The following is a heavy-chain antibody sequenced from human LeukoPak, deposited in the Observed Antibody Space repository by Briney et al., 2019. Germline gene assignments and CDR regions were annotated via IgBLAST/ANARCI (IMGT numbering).Heavy chain of an antibody. J-gene: IGHJ4*02. D-gene: IGHD3-22*01. Sequence: RRSLRLSSAASGFTFSSYAMYWVRQSPGKGLEWVAVISYDGSNKYYADSVKGRFTISRDNSKNTLYLQMNSLRAEDTAVYYCARDARTVGITMIVVGFDYWGQGTLVTVSS. CDR3: ARDARTVGITMIVVGFDY. V-gene: IGHV3-30*04. CDR1: GFTFSSYA. CDR2: ISYDGSNK.